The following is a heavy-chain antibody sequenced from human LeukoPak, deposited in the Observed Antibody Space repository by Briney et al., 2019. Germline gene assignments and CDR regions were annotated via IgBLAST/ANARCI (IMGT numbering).Heavy chain of an antibody. CDR3: ARPRLGYSYGFDY. D-gene: IGHD5-18*01. Sequence: RASVKVSCKASGYTFTGYYMHWVRQAPGQGLEWMGWINPNSGGTNYAQKFQGRVTMTRDTSISTAYMELSRLRSDDTAVYYCARPRLGYSYGFDYWGQGTLVTVSS. CDR2: INPNSGGT. J-gene: IGHJ4*02. CDR1: GYTFTGYY. V-gene: IGHV1-2*02.